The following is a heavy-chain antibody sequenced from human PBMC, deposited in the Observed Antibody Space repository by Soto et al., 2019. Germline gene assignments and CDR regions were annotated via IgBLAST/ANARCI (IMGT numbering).Heavy chain of an antibody. CDR2: ISGSGGST. D-gene: IGHD3-22*01. V-gene: IGHV3-23*01. J-gene: IGHJ3*02. CDR3: ANGPMIVVVPEAFDI. Sequence: VGSLGLSCAASGCTFSSYAMSWVRQAPGKWLEWVSAISGSGGSTYYADSGRGRFTISRDNSKNTLYLQMNSLRAEDTAVYYCANGPMIVVVPEAFDIWGQGTMVTVSS. CDR1: GCTFSSYA.